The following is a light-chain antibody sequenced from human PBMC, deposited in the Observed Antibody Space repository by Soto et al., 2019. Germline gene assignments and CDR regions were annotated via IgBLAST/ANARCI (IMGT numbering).Light chain of an antibody. J-gene: IGLJ1*01. CDR2: DVS. CDR3: SSYTSSSILNV. V-gene: IGLV2-14*01. CDR1: SSDVGGYNY. Sequence: QSVLTQPASVSGSPGQSITISCTGTSSDVGGYNYVSWYQQHPGKAPKLMIYDVSNRPSGVSNRLSGSKSGNTASLTISGLQAEDEADYYCSSYTSSSILNVFGTGTKLTVL.